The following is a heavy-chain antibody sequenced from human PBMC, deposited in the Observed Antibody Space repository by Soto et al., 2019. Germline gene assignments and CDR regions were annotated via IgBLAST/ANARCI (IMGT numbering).Heavy chain of an antibody. V-gene: IGHV3-30*18. J-gene: IGHJ2*01. CDR1: GFTFSSYG. CDR3: AKGSDIVVLVAAAESWYFDL. D-gene: IGHD2-15*01. CDR2: ISYDGSNK. Sequence: QVQLVESGGGVVQPGRSLRLSCAASGFTFSSYGMHWVRQAPGKGLEWVAVISYDGSNKYYADSVKGRFTISRDNSKNTLYLQMNSLRAEDTAVYYCAKGSDIVVLVAAAESWYFDLWGRGTLVTVSS.